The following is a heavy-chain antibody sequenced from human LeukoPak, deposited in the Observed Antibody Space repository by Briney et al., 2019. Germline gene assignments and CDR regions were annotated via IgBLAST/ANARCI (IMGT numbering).Heavy chain of an antibody. D-gene: IGHD4-11*01. J-gene: IGHJ6*03. V-gene: IGHV3-43*02. CDR2: ISGDGRDT. Sequence: GGSLRLSCXASGFTFNDFAMHWVRQAPGKGLQWVSLISGDGRDTYYADSVKGRFTISRDNSKNSLYLQMNSLTTEDTALYYCAKYGNYDYYFYFYYMDVWGNGTTVTVSS. CDR3: AKYGNYDYYFYFYYMDV. CDR1: GFTFNDFA.